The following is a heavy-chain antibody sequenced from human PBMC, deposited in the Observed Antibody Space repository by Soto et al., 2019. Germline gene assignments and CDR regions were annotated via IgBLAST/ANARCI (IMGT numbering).Heavy chain of an antibody. Sequence: QVQLVQSGAEVKKPGASVKVSCKASGDTFTSYAFHWVRQAPGQRPEWMGWINAGNGNTKYSQKFQGRVTITSDTSASTVYRELRSLRSEDTAVYDCARSQYLPFFDYWGRGTLVTVSS. D-gene: IGHD2-2*01. CDR3: ARSQYLPFFDY. CDR1: GDTFTSYA. CDR2: INAGNGNT. V-gene: IGHV1-3*01. J-gene: IGHJ4*02.